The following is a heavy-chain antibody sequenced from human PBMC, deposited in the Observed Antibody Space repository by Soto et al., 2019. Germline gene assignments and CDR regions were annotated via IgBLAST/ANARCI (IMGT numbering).Heavy chain of an antibody. V-gene: IGHV3-23*01. Sequence: GGSLRLSCAASGFTFSSYAMSWVRQAPGKGLEWVSGISGGGGSTYYADSVKGRFTISRDNSKNTLYLQMNSLRVDETAVYYCAKAFSSSSWYSFDPWGQGTLVTVSS. CDR1: GFTFSSYA. CDR3: AKAFSSSSWYSFDP. J-gene: IGHJ5*02. D-gene: IGHD6-19*01. CDR2: ISGGGGST.